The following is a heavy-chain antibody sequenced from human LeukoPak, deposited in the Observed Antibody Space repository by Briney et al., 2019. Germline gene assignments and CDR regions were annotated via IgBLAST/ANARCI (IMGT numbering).Heavy chain of an antibody. D-gene: IGHD5-12*01. CDR3: ARAAVLLRGGYETGWFDP. V-gene: IGHV3-30*02. Sequence: GGSLRLSCAASGFTFSTYGMHWVRQAPGKGLEWVAVVRFDGSNKYYADSVKGRFTISRDNSKNTLYLQMNSLRGEDTAVYYCARAAVLLRGGYETGWFDPWGQGTLVTVSS. J-gene: IGHJ5*02. CDR1: GFTFSTYG. CDR2: VRFDGSNK.